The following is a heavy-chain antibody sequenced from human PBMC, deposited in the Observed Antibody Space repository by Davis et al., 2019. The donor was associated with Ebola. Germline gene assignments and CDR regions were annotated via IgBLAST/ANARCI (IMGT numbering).Heavy chain of an antibody. CDR2: ISDTNAI. CDR1: EFTFSDYY. V-gene: IGHV3-69-1*01. CDR3: ARVHTSYGNAFDV. J-gene: IGHJ3*01. D-gene: IGHD4-17*01. Sequence: GESLKISCAASEFTFSDYYMTWIRQAPGKGLESISFISDTNAIYSADSVKGRFTISRDNAKNSLYLQMNSLRAEDTAMYYCARVHTSYGNAFDVWGRGTMVTVSS.